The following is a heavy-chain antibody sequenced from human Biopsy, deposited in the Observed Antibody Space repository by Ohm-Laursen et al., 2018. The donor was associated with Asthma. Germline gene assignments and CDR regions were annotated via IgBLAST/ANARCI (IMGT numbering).Heavy chain of an antibody. V-gene: IGHV4-34*01. J-gene: IGHJ3*02. CDR1: GGSFSGYY. CDR2: INHSGGT. D-gene: IGHD1-26*01. Sequence: SDTLSLTCAVYGGSFSGYYWSWIRQPPGKGLEWIGEINHSGGTNYNPSLKSRVTISVDTSKNQFSLQLRSVTAADTAVYYCARQKLVAAEGPFDMWGQGTMVSVSS. CDR3: ARQKLVAAEGPFDM.